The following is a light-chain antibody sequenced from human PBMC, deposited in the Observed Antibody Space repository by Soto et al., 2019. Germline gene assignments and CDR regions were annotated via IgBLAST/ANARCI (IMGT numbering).Light chain of an antibody. Sequence: EIVLTQSPGTLSLSPGERATLSCRASQSVGRNFLARYQQKPGQAARFLIYDASPSATGIPDRFTGSGSGTAFTHTFSILEPADFAVYYCHRYADSPRTFGQGTKLEF. CDR3: HRYADSPRT. V-gene: IGKV3-20*01. CDR2: DAS. J-gene: IGKJ1*01. CDR1: QSVGRNF.